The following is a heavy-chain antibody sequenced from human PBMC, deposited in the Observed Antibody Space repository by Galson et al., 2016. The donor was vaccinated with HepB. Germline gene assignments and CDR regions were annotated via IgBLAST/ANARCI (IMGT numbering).Heavy chain of an antibody. CDR1: GFTFSSYS. D-gene: IGHD3-16*02. V-gene: IGHV3-21*01. Sequence: SLRLSCAASGFTFSSYSMNWVRQAPGKGLEWVSSISSSSSYIYYADSEKGRLTISRDNAKNSLYLQMNSLRAEDTAVYYCARTYYDYVWGSYRQVFDAFEILGQGTMVTVSS. CDR3: ARTYYDYVWGSYRQVFDAFEI. CDR2: ISSSSSYI. J-gene: IGHJ3*02.